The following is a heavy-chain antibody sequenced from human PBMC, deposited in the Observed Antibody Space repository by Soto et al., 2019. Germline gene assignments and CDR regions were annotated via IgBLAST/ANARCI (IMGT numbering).Heavy chain of an antibody. CDR2: IYYSGFT. CDR3: XXSVFP. Sequence: QVQLQESGPGLVKPSQTLSLTCTVSGGSITSGGYYWSWIRQHPGKGLEWIGYIYYSGFTYYNPXXXXXXXXXXXXXXXXXXXXXXXXXXXXXXXXXXXXSVFPWGQGTLVTVSS. J-gene: IGHJ5*02. CDR1: GGSITSGGYY. V-gene: IGHV4-31*01.